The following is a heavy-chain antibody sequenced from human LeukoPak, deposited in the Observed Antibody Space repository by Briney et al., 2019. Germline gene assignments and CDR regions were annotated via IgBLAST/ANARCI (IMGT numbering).Heavy chain of an antibody. Sequence: GGSLRLSCAASGFSFSDHWLDWVRQAPGKGLEWVAHIKGDGSQKYYVDSVKGRFTISRDNAKTSLYLQMDSLRAEDTAVYYCARNRGWLQFVYWGQGTLVTVSS. D-gene: IGHD5-12*01. CDR2: IKGDGSQK. CDR1: GFSFSDHW. V-gene: IGHV3-7*03. CDR3: ARNRGWLQFVY. J-gene: IGHJ4*02.